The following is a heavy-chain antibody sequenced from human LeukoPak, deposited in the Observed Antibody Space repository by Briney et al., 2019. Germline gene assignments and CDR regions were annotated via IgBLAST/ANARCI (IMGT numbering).Heavy chain of an antibody. J-gene: IGHJ4*02. D-gene: IGHD2-8*01. CDR1: GFTVSTYY. CDR3: ARGLGYCTSTTFLLPFDY. CDR2: NSGGST. V-gene: IGHV3-53*01. Sequence: PGGSLRLSCAASGFTVSTYYMTWVRQAPGKGLGCGSVNSGGSTYYADSVKGRFTVSRDNSKNTLYLQMNSLRAEDTAMYYCARGLGYCTSTTFLLPFDYWGQGTLVTVSS.